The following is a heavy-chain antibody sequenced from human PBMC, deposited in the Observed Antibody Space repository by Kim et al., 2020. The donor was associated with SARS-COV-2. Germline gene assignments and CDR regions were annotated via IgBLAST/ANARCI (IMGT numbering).Heavy chain of an antibody. Sequence: SETLSLTCAVSGGSISSSNWWSGVRQPPGKGLEWIGETYHSGSTNYNPSLKSRVTISVDKSKNQFSLKLSSVTAADTAVYYCARERADYYYYYGMDVWGQGTTVTVSS. CDR2: TYHSGST. V-gene: IGHV4-4*02. CDR1: GGSISSSNW. J-gene: IGHJ6*02. CDR3: ARERADYYYYYGMDV.